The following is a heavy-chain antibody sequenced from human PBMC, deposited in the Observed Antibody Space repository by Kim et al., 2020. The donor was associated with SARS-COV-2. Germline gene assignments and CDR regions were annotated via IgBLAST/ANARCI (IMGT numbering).Heavy chain of an antibody. J-gene: IGHJ4*02. CDR2: ISSRSRDT. V-gene: IGHV3-11*05. CDR3: AKDPAYDILSGYYYY. D-gene: IGHD3-9*01. Sequence: GGSLRLSCAASGFTFSDYFMSWIRQAPGKGLEWVSYISSRSRDTNYADSVKGRFTISTDNAKNSLYLQMNSLTAEDTAVYYCAKDPAYDILSGYYYYWGRGTLVTVSS. CDR1: GFTFSDYF.